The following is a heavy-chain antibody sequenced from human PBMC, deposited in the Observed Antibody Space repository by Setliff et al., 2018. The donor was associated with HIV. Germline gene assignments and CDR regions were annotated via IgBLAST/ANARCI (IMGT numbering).Heavy chain of an antibody. J-gene: IGHJ3*02. CDR2: INPNSGGT. Sequence: ASVKVSCKASGYTFTGYYMHWVRQAPGQGLEWMGRINPNSGGTNYAQKCQGRVTMTRDTSISKAYMELSRLRSDDTAVYYCARGTRVGANDAFDIWGQGTMVTVSS. CDR3: ARGTRVGANDAFDI. D-gene: IGHD1-26*01. CDR1: GYTFTGYY. V-gene: IGHV1-2*06.